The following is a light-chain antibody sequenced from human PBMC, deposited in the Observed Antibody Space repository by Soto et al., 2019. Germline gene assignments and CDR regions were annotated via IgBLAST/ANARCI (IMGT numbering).Light chain of an antibody. CDR2: EGS. CDR1: SSDVGSYNL. J-gene: IGLJ2*01. Sequence: QYALTQPASVSGSPGQSSTISCTGTSSDVGSYNLVSWYQQHPGKAPKLMIYEGSKRPSGVSNRFSGSKSGNTASLTISGLQAEDEADYYCCSYAGSDVVFGGGTKLTVL. CDR3: CSYAGSDVV. V-gene: IGLV2-23*01.